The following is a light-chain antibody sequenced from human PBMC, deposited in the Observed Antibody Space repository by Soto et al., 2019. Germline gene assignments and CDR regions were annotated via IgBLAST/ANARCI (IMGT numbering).Light chain of an antibody. J-gene: IGLJ3*02. CDR3: ASWDDSLSGNCV. Sequence: VLTQPPSASGTPGQRVTISCSGSSSNIGTNYVYWYQQLPGTAPKLLIFSNNQRPSGVPDRFSGSKSGTSASLAISGLRSEDEADYYCASWDDSLSGNCVFGGGTKLTVL. V-gene: IGLV1-47*02. CDR2: SNN. CDR1: SSNIGTNY.